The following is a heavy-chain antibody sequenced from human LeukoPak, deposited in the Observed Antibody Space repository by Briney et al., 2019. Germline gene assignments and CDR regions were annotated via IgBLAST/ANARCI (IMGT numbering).Heavy chain of an antibody. Sequence: SVKVSCKASGGTFSSYAISWVRQAPGQGLEWMGGIIPIFGTANYAQKFQGRVTITADESTSTAYMELSSLRSEDTAVYYCARVGKQWLAQDASDIWGQGTMVTVSS. V-gene: IGHV1-69*13. CDR1: GGTFSSYA. CDR2: IIPIFGTA. J-gene: IGHJ3*02. CDR3: ARVGKQWLAQDASDI. D-gene: IGHD6-19*01.